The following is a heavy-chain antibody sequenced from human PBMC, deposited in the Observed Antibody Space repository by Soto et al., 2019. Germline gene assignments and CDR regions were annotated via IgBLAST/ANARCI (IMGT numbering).Heavy chain of an antibody. V-gene: IGHV4-34*01. Sequence: SETLSLTCAVYGGSFSGYYWSWIRQPPGKGLEWIGEINHSGSTNYNPSLKSRVTISVDTSKNQFSLKLSSVTAADTAVYYCARVMKTTSHLRIHYYYYMDVWGKGTTVTAP. J-gene: IGHJ6*03. D-gene: IGHD4-17*01. CDR3: ARVMKTTSHLRIHYYYYMDV. CDR2: INHSGST. CDR1: GGSFSGYY.